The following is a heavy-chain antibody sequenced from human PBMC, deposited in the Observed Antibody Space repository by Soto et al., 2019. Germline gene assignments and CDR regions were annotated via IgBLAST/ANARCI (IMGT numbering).Heavy chain of an antibody. J-gene: IGHJ6*02. CDR1: GGSISSYY. V-gene: IGHV4-59*08. CDR2: IYYSGST. CDR3: ARHGEWELPYYYYGMDV. D-gene: IGHD1-26*01. Sequence: QVQLQESGPGLVKPSETLSLTCTVSGGSISSYYWSWIRQPPGKGLEWIGYIYYSGSTNYNPSLKSRVTISVXXSXSXXSLKLSSVTAADTAVYYCARHGEWELPYYYYGMDVWGQGTTVTVSS.